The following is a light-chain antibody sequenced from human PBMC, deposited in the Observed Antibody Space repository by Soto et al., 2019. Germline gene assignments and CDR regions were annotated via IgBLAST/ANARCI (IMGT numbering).Light chain of an antibody. V-gene: IGLV2-14*01. CDR3: SSFTTYNTRV. Sequence: QSALTQPASVSGSPGQSIAISCTGTNSDVGAYNFVSWYQQYPGKAPKLIIHEVSNRPSGISDRFSGSKSGNTASPTISGLQADDEADYYCSSFTTYNTRVFGTGTKVTVL. CDR2: EVS. J-gene: IGLJ1*01. CDR1: NSDVGAYNF.